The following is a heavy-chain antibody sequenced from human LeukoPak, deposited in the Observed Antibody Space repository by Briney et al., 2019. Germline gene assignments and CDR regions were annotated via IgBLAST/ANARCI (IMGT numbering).Heavy chain of an antibody. J-gene: IGHJ4*02. CDR3: ARGQTGSGRIFAY. CDR1: GDSVSSSTGA. Sequence: PSQTLSLTCAISGDSVSSSTGAWNWIRQSPSRGLEWLGRTYYRSKWYSDFAEYVKSRITIDPDTSKNQFSLQLNSVTPDDTAVYFCARGQTGSGRIFAYWGQGTLVTVSS. V-gene: IGHV6-1*01. D-gene: IGHD2-15*01. CDR2: TYYRSKWYS.